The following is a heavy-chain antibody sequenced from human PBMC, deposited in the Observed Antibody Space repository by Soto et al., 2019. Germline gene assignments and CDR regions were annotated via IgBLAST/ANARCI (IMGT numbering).Heavy chain of an antibody. D-gene: IGHD3-22*01. CDR1: GFSISSGYF. J-gene: IGHJ5*02. Sequence: LTCAVSGFSISSGYFWGWIRQPPGKGPEWLGSIYHSGTTYYNPSVKGRVTISVDTSKNQFSLKMSSVTAADTAVYYCARDSSGYYWFDPWGQGTLVTVSS. CDR2: IYHSGTT. V-gene: IGHV4-38-2*02. CDR3: ARDSSGYYWFDP.